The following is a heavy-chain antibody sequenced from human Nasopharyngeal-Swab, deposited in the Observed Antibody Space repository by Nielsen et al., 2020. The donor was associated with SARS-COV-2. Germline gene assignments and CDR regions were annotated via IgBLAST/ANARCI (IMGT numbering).Heavy chain of an antibody. D-gene: IGHD3-9*01. CDR1: GFTYISYA. CDR2: ISGIGGST. Sequence: GGSLRRSCAASGFTYISYAMSWVRQAPGKGLEWVSAISGIGGSTYYADSVKGRFTISRDNSKNTLYLQMNSLRAEDTAVYYCAKDTALYLAFDIWGQGTMVTVSS. V-gene: IGHV3-23*01. CDR3: AKDTALYLAFDI. J-gene: IGHJ3*02.